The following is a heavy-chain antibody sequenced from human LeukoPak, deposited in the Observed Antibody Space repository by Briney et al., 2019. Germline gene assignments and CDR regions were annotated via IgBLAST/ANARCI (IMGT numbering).Heavy chain of an antibody. D-gene: IGHD4-17*01. CDR3: ARDTMTTGSGFNY. CDR2: ISPYKGNT. V-gene: IGHV1-18*01. Sequence: ASVKVSCKVSGYIFTSYGITWVRQAPGQGLEWMGWISPYKGNTNYAQKLQGRVTMTTDTSTSTAYMELRSLRSDDTAVYYCARDTMTTGSGFNYWGQGTLVTVSS. J-gene: IGHJ4*02. CDR1: GYIFTSYG.